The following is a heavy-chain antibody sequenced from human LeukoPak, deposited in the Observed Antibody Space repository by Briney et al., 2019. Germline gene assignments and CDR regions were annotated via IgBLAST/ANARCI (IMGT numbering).Heavy chain of an antibody. J-gene: IGHJ3*02. CDR1: GGTFTSYG. D-gene: IGHD3-22*01. Sequence: ASVKVSCKASGGTFTSYGISWVRQAPGQGLEWMGWISAYNGNTNYAQKLQGRVTMTTDTSTSTAYMELRSLRSDDTAVYYCARRRITMIVVVRDDAFDIWGQGTMVTVSS. CDR3: ARRRITMIVVVRDDAFDI. CDR2: ISAYNGNT. V-gene: IGHV1-18*01.